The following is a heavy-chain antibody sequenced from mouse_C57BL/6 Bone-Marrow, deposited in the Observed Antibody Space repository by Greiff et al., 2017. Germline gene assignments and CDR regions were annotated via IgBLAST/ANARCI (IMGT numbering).Heavy chain of an antibody. Sequence: DVKLVESGGGLVKPGGSLKLSCAASGFTFSSYAMSWVRQTPEKRLEWVATISDGGSYTYYPDNVKGRFTISRDNAKNILCLQMNHLKSEDTAMYYCARRWFYYEGRGTGVTVTA. CDR1: GFTFSSYA. J-gene: IGHJ3*01. CDR3: ARRWFYY. CDR2: ISDGGSYT. V-gene: IGHV5-4*03.